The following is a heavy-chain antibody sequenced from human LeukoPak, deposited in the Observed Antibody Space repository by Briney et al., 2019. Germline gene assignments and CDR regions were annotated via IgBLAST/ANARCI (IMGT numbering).Heavy chain of an antibody. J-gene: IGHJ4*02. D-gene: IGHD3-10*01. Sequence: ASVKVSCKASGYTFTSYGISWVRQAPGQGLEWMGWISAYNGNTNYAQKLQGRVTMTTDTSTSTAYMELSSLRSEDTAVYYCARDRYGSGSYDYWGQGTLVTVSS. CDR2: ISAYNGNT. V-gene: IGHV1-18*01. CDR1: GYTFTSYG. CDR3: ARDRYGSGSYDY.